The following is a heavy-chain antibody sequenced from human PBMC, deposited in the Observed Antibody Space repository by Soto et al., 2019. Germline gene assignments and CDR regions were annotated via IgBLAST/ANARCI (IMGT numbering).Heavy chain of an antibody. CDR3: ARESEDLTSNFDY. V-gene: IGHV3-21*06. Sequence: GGSLRLSCAASGFTFTRYSMNWVRQAPGKGLGWVSSISNTTNYIYYGDSMKGRFTISRDNAKNSLYLEMNSLRAEDTAVYYCARESEDLTSNFDYWGQGTLVTVSS. J-gene: IGHJ4*02. CDR1: GFTFTRYS. CDR2: ISNTTNYI.